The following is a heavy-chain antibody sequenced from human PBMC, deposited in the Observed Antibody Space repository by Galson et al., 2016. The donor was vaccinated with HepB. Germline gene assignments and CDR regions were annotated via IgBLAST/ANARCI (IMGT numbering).Heavy chain of an antibody. D-gene: IGHD3-22*01. CDR1: GFTFDDYG. V-gene: IGHV3-9*01. CDR2: ISWSSGSI. J-gene: IGHJ3*02. CDR3: AKDFPNYFDSSTYYGDAFDI. Sequence: SLRLSCAASGFTFDDYGMHWVRQAPGKGLEWVSGISWSSGSIGYADSVRGRFTISRDNAKNSLYLQMNSLRTEDTALYYCAKDFPNYFDSSTYYGDAFDIWGQGTMVTVSS.